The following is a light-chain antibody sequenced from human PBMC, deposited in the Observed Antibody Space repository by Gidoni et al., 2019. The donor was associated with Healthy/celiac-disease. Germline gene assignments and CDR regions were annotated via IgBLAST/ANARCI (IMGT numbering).Light chain of an antibody. Sequence: DIVMTQSPDSLAVSLGARATINCKSSQSVLYSSNNKNYLAWYQQKPGQPPKLLIYWASTRESGVPDRFSGSGSGTDFTLTISSLQAEDVAVYYGQQYYSTPFTCGPGTKVDIK. CDR1: QSVLYSSNNKNY. CDR3: QQYYSTPFT. J-gene: IGKJ3*01. CDR2: WAS. V-gene: IGKV4-1*01.